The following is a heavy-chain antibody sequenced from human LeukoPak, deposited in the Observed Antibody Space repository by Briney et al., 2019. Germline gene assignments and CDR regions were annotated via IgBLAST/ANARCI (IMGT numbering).Heavy chain of an antibody. D-gene: IGHD6-19*01. Sequence: ASVKVSCKASGYTFTDYYMHWVRQATGQGLEWMGIINPSDGSTNYAQKFQGRVTMTRDTSTSTVYMEVSSLRSEDTAVYYCAREGSGWYGNFDYWGQGTLVTVSS. CDR2: INPSDGST. CDR3: AREGSGWYGNFDY. CDR1: GYTFTDYY. J-gene: IGHJ4*02. V-gene: IGHV1-46*01.